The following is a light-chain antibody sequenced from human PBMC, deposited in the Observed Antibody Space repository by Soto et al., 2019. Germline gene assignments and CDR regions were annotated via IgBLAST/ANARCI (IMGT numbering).Light chain of an antibody. Sequence: EIVLTQSPATLSLSPGERANLSCRASQNVSSYLAWYQQKPGQAPRLLIYDASNRATGIPARFSGSGSGTDFTLTISSLEPEDFAVYYCQQRSNWPRWTFGQGTKVEIK. V-gene: IGKV3-11*01. CDR2: DAS. J-gene: IGKJ1*01. CDR1: QNVSSY. CDR3: QQRSNWPRWT.